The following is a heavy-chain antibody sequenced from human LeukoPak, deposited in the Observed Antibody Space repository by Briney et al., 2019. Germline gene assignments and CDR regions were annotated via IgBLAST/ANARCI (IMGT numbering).Heavy chain of an antibody. CDR3: ARDRNYYDSSFQH. D-gene: IGHD3-22*01. V-gene: IGHV4-59*01. J-gene: IGHJ1*01. Sequence: SETLSLTCSVSGGSISSYYWSWIRQPPGKGLEWIGYIYYSGSTNYNPSLKSRVTISLDTSRNQFSLKLRSVTAADTAVYYCARDRNYYDSSFQHWGQGTLVTVSS. CDR2: IYYSGST. CDR1: GGSISSYY.